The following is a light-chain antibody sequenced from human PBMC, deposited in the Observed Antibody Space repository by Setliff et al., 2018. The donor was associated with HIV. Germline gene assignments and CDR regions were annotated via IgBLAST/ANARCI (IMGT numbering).Light chain of an antibody. CDR2: GNN. CDR1: SSNIGSNI. J-gene: IGLJ1*01. CDR3: AAWDDNLNAYV. Sequence: QSALAQPPSASGTPGQRVTISCSGSSSNIGSNIVNWYQQLPGTAPKLLIYGNNQRPSGVPDRFSGSKSGTSASLAISGLQSEDEADYYCAAWDDNLNAYVFGTGTKV. V-gene: IGLV1-44*01.